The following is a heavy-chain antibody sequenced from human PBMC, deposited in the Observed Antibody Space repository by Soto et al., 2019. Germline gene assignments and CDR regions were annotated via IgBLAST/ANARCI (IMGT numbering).Heavy chain of an antibody. CDR2: ISFEGSHT. CDR1: GFNIRNNA. CDR3: VRAAGIAAAGSSQGVL. J-gene: IGHJ4*02. Sequence: QVKLVESGGGVVQPGTSLRLSCEASGFNIRNNAIHWVRQAPGKGLEWVAVISFEGSHTYYADSVKGRFTVSRDNSKNTVSLQMDRLTSEDSSLYYCVRAAGIAAAGSSQGVLWGQGTRVTVSS. V-gene: IGHV3-30-3*01. D-gene: IGHD6-13*01.